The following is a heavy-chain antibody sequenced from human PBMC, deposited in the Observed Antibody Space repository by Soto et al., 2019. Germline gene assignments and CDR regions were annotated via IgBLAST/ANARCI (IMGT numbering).Heavy chain of an antibody. V-gene: IGHV3-33*01. CDR2: IWYDGSNK. CDR3: ARDSDRYSRKDLWYFDL. CDR1: GFTFSSYG. D-gene: IGHD6-13*01. Sequence: QVQLVESGGGVVQPGRSLRLSCAASGFTFSSYGMHWVRQAPGKGLEWVAVIWYDGSNKYYADSVKGRFTISRDNSKNTLYLQMNSLRAEDTAVYYCARDSDRYSRKDLWYFDLWGRGTLVTVSS. J-gene: IGHJ2*01.